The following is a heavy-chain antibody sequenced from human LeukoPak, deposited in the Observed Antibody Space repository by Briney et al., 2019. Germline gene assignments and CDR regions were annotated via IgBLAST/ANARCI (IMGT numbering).Heavy chain of an antibody. Sequence: GGSLRLSCAASGFTFDDYAMHWVRQAPGKGLEWVSLISWDGGSTYYADSVKGRFTISRDNSKNSLYLQMNSLRAEDTALYYCAKDRNEDSSAWYPDYWGQGTLVTVSS. CDR1: GFTFDDYA. D-gene: IGHD6-19*01. CDR3: AKDRNEDSSAWYPDY. V-gene: IGHV3-43D*03. J-gene: IGHJ4*02. CDR2: ISWDGGST.